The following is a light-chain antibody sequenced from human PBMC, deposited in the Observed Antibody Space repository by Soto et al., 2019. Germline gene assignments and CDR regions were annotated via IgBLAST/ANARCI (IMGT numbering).Light chain of an antibody. CDR2: LGS. CDR1: LSLRQFNGYDY. Sequence: IVMTQSPVSLPVTPGEPASISCRSSLSLRQFNGYDYVDWCLQKPGQPPQLLIYLGSKRASGVPDRFGGSGSGKESTPKNSRVEAEDVGVSDVIQDRESRDSFGEGNRL. V-gene: IGKV2-28*01. CDR3: IQDRESRDS. J-gene: IGKJ2*03.